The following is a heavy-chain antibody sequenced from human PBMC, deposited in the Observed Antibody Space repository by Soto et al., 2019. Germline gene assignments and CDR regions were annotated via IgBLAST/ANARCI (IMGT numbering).Heavy chain of an antibody. Sequence: SETLSLTWSACGGSISPYFWSWIRKPAGKGLEWIGRIYYTGSTNYNPSLKSRVSMSLDRARNQISLKVNFLTAADTAVYYCAREGGYFDSSGSGVYHYYGVDVWGRGTTVTVSS. D-gene: IGHD3-22*01. CDR3: AREGGYFDSSGSGVYHYYGVDV. CDR2: IYYTGST. J-gene: IGHJ6*02. CDR1: GGSISPYF. V-gene: IGHV4-4*07.